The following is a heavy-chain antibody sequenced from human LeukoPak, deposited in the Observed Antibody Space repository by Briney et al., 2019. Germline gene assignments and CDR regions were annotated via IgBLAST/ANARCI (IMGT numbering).Heavy chain of an antibody. CDR1: GFTFSSYA. J-gene: IGHJ4*02. V-gene: IGHV3-23*01. CDR3: AKEGIAVAGTEGYFDY. D-gene: IGHD6-19*01. Sequence: GGSLRLSCAASGFTFSSYAMSWVRQAPGKGLEWVSAISGSGGSTYYADSVKGRFTISSDNSKNTLYLQMNSLRAEDTAVYYCAKEGIAVAGTEGYFDYWGQGTLVTVSS. CDR2: ISGSGGST.